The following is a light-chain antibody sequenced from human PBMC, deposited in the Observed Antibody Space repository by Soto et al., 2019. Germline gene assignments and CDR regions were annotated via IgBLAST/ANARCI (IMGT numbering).Light chain of an antibody. CDR1: NIGKKN. V-gene: IGLV3-9*01. CDR3: HVWDSNNVV. CDR2: RDS. Sequence: SYDLTQPLSVSVVLGQTARITCVGNNIGKKNVHWYQQKPGQAPVMVIYRDSSRPSGIPERFSGSKSGDTATLTISSAQAVDEADYYCHVWDSNNVVFGGGTKVTVL. J-gene: IGLJ2*01.